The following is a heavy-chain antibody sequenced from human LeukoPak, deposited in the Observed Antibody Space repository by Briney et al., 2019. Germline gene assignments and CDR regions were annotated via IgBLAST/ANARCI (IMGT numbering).Heavy chain of an antibody. J-gene: IGHJ4*02. D-gene: IGHD3-22*01. CDR3: ARAPYYYDSSGYSDSPFDY. CDR1: GGSISSGGYY. CDR2: IYHSGST. V-gene: IGHV4-30-2*01. Sequence: SSETLSLTCTVSGGSISSGGYYWSWIRQPPGKGLEWIGYIYHSGSTYYNPSLKSRVTISVDRSKNQFSLKLSSVTAADTAVYYCARAPYYYDSSGYSDSPFDYWGQGTLVTVSS.